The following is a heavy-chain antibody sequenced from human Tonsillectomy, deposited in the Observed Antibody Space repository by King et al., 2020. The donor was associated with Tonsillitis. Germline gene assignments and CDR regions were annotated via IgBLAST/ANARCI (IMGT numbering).Heavy chain of an antibody. Sequence: VQLQQWGAGLLKPSETLSLTCAVYGGSFSGYYWSWIRQPPGKGLEWIGEINHSGSTNYNPSLKSRVTISVDTSKNQFSLKLSSVTAADTAVYYCARGLNWNYEAWGQGTLVTVSS. CDR3: ARGLNWNYEA. D-gene: IGHD1-7*01. CDR1: GGSFSGYY. CDR2: INHSGST. V-gene: IGHV4-34*01. J-gene: IGHJ4*02.